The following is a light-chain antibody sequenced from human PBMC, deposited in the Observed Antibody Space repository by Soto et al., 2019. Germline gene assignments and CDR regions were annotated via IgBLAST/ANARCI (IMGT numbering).Light chain of an antibody. CDR2: STS. V-gene: IGLV7-43*01. CDR3: LLYYGGAVV. CDR1: TGAVTSGFY. Sequence: QAVVTQEPSLTVSPGGTVTLTCASSTGAVTSGFYPNWFQQKPGQAPRALIYSTSNKYSWTPARFSGSLLGGKAALTLSGVQPEDEADYYYLLYYGGAVVFGGGTKVTVL. J-gene: IGLJ2*01.